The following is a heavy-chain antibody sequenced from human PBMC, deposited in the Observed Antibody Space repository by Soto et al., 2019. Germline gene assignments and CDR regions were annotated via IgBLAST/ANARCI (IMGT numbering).Heavy chain of an antibody. CDR1: RFTFTSYA. Sequence: GGSLRLSCSTSRFTFTSYAMHWVRQAPGKGLEYVSAISSNGGSTYYADSVKGRFTISGDNSKNTLYLQMSSLRAEDTAVYYCARALDFWSAYFDYWGQGS. J-gene: IGHJ4*02. CDR2: ISSNGGST. V-gene: IGHV3-64D*06. CDR3: ARALDFWSAYFDY. D-gene: IGHD3-3*01.